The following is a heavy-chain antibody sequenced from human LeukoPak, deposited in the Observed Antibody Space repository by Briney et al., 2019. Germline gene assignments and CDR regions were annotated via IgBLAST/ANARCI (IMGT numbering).Heavy chain of an antibody. CDR2: INTNTGNP. D-gene: IGHD3-10*01. CDR3: ARATMVRGVIISSYYYGMDV. Sequence: GASVKVSCKASGYTFTSYAMNWVRQAPGQGLEWMGWINTNTGNPTYAQGFTGRFVFSLDTSVSTAYLQISSLKAEDTAVYYCARATMVRGVIISSYYYGMDVWGQGTTVTVSS. CDR1: GYTFTSYA. J-gene: IGHJ6*02. V-gene: IGHV7-4-1*02.